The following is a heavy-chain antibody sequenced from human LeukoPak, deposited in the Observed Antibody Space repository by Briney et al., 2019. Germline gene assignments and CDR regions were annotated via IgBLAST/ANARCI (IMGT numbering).Heavy chain of an antibody. CDR3: ANQPTSRLIAATTQYWYFDL. V-gene: IGHV1-69*04. CDR1: GGTFSSYA. CDR2: IIPILGIA. Sequence: SVKVSCKASGGTFSSYAISWVRQAPGQGLEWMGRIIPILGIANYAQKFQGRVTITADKSTSTAYMELSSLRSEDTAVYYCANQPTSRLIAATTQYWYFDLWGRGTLVTVSS. J-gene: IGHJ2*01. D-gene: IGHD5-12*01.